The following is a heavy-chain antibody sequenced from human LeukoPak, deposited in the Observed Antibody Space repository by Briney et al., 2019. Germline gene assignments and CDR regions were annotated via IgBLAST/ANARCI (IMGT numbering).Heavy chain of an antibody. Sequence: GGSLRLSCAASGFTFDDYAMHWVRQAPGKGLEGVAGISWNSGSIGYADSVKGRFTISRDNAKNSLYLQMNSLRAEDTALYYCAKDYYGSPNWYFDLWGRGTLVTVSS. V-gene: IGHV3-9*01. CDR2: ISWNSGSI. D-gene: IGHD3-10*01. CDR1: GFTFDDYA. J-gene: IGHJ2*01. CDR3: AKDYYGSPNWYFDL.